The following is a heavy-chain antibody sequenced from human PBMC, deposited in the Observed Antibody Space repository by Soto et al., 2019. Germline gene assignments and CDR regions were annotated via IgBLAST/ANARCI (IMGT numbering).Heavy chain of an antibody. V-gene: IGHV1-69*01. Sequence: QVQLVQSGAEVKKPGSSVKVSCKASGGTFSSYAISWVRQAPGQWLEWMGGIIPNSDTTNYAQKFQGRVTITADESTSTAYMELSSLRSEDTAVYYCARSQGSSTSLEIYYYYYYGMDVWGQGTTVTVSS. CDR2: IIPNSDTT. D-gene: IGHD2-2*01. J-gene: IGHJ6*02. CDR3: ARSQGSSTSLEIYYYYYYGMDV. CDR1: GGTFSSYA.